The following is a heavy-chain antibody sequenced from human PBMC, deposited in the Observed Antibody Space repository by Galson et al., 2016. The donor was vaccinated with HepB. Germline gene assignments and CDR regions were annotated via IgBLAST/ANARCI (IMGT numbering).Heavy chain of an antibody. CDR3: ASHDYWNDNHDSFDI. CDR2: ISLRGSGST. D-gene: IGHD3/OR15-3a*01. CDR1: GGSISGHY. J-gene: IGHJ3*02. Sequence: SETLSLTCTVSGGSISGHYWSWIRQPPWKGLEWIGFISLRGSGSTSYNPSLKSRVTISGDTSKNQISLRLRPVIAADTAVYYCASHDYWNDNHDSFDIWGQGTRVTVSS. V-gene: IGHV4-59*11.